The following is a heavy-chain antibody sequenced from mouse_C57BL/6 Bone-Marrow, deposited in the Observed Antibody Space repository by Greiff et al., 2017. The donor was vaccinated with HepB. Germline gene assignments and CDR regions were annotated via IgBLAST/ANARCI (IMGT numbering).Heavy chain of an antibody. CDR3: ARDRGLRRDFDY. CDR1: GFTFSSYA. V-gene: IGHV5-4*01. CDR2: ISDGGSYT. Sequence: DVMLVESGGGLVKPGGSLKLSCAASGFTFSSYAMSWVRQTPEKRLEWVATISDGGSYTYYPDNVKGRFTISRDNAKNNLYLQMSHLKSEDTAMYYCARDRGLRRDFDYWGQGTTLTVSS. D-gene: IGHD2-4*01. J-gene: IGHJ2*01.